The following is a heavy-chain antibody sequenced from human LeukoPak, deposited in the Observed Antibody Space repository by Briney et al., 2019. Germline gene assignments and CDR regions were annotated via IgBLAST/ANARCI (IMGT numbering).Heavy chain of an antibody. CDR1: GDSVSSSNYY. CDR3: ARRRKDLNWFDP. CDR2: LYYDGRT. J-gene: IGHJ5*02. Sequence: SETLSLTCTVFGDSVSSSNYYWAWFRQPPGKGLDWIGSLYYDGRTYYSPSLESRVTVSVDTSKNQFALKLTSVTAADTAVYYCARRRKDLNWFDPWGQGTLVTVSS. V-gene: IGHV4-39*01.